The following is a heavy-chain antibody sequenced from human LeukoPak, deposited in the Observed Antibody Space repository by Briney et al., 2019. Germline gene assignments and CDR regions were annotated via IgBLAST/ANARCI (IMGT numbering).Heavy chain of an antibody. CDR3: ARDRTGYDTFDY. D-gene: IGHD5-12*01. Sequence: SQTLSLTCTVSGGSISSRGYYWSWIRQRPGKGLEWIGSIYSSGSTYYNASLKSRVTISVDTSKNQFSLKLSSVTAADTAVYYCARDRTGYDTFDYWGQGTLVTVSS. V-gene: IGHV4-31*03. CDR1: GGSISSRGYY. CDR2: IYSSGST. J-gene: IGHJ4*02.